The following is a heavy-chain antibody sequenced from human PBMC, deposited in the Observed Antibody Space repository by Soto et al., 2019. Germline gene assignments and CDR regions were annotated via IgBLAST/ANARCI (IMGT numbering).Heavy chain of an antibody. CDR2: IIPIFGTA. Sequence: QVQLVQSGAEVKKPGSSVKVSCKASGGTFSSYAISWVRQAPGQGLEWMGGIIPIFGTANYAQKFQGRVTITADESTSTAYMELSSLRSEDTAVYYCARDFYYDSSGYYSQPLERAFDIWGQGTMVTVSS. CDR3: ARDFYYDSSGYYSQPLERAFDI. D-gene: IGHD3-22*01. CDR1: GGTFSSYA. V-gene: IGHV1-69*01. J-gene: IGHJ3*02.